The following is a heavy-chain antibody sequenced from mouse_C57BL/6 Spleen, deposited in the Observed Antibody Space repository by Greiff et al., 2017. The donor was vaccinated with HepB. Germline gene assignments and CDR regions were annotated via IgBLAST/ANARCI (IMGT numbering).Heavy chain of an antibody. CDR1: GFNIKDYY. Sequence: VQLKESGAELVKPGASVKLSCTASGFNIKDYYMHWVKQRTEQGLEWIGRIDPEDGETKYAPKFQGKATITAVTSSNTAYLQRSSLTPEDNAVYYCVRAGTLLRSYFDYWGQGTTLTVAS. V-gene: IGHV14-2*01. D-gene: IGHD1-1*01. CDR3: VRAGTLLRSYFDY. J-gene: IGHJ2*01. CDR2: IDPEDGET.